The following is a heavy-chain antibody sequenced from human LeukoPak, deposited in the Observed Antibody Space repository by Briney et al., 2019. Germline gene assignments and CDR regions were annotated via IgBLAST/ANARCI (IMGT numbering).Heavy chain of an antibody. CDR1: GFTFSTYS. CDR3: ARDAPAGGKPEYFFDH. D-gene: IGHD2/OR15-2a*01. Sequence: GGSLRLSCTASGFTFSTYSMNWVRQAPGKGLEWISHIGRGITYADSVKGRFTISRDNAKNSVYLQMNSLRAEDTAVYYCARDAPAGGKPEYFFDHWGQGTLVTVSS. CDR2: IGRGIT. V-gene: IGHV3-48*04. J-gene: IGHJ4*02.